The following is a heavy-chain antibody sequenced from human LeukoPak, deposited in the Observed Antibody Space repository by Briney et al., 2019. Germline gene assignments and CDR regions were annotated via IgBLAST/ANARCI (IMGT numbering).Heavy chain of an antibody. V-gene: IGHV3-30*03. CDR2: ISYDGSNK. Sequence: PGGSLRLSCAASGFTFSSYSMNWVRQAPGKGLEWVAVISYDGSNKYYADSVKGRFTISRDNSKNTLYLQMNSLRAEDTAVYYCTREDNWYFDLWGRGTLVTVSS. CDR3: TREDNWYFDL. J-gene: IGHJ2*01. CDR1: GFTFSSYS.